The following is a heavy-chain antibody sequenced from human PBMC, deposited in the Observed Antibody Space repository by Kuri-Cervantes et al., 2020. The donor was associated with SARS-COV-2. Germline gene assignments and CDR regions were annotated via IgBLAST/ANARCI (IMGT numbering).Heavy chain of an antibody. CDR1: GFTFSSYA. CDR3: ARADSSSSRYFDY. J-gene: IGHJ4*02. D-gene: IGHD6-6*01. CDR2: ISGSGGST. Sequence: GESLKISCAASGFTFSSYAMSWVRQAPGKGLEWVSAISGSGGSTYYADSVKGRFTISRDNSKYTLYLQMNSLRAEDTAVYYCARADSSSSRYFDYWGQGTLVTVSS. V-gene: IGHV3-23*01.